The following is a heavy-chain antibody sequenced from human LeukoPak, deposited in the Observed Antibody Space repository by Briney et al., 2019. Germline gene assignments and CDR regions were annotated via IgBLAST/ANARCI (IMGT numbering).Heavy chain of an antibody. CDR1: GFTFSNYW. V-gene: IGHV3-7*01. Sequence: PGGSLRLSCVASGFTFSNYWMTWVRQAPGKGLEWVANIKEDGSKENYVDSVKGRFTISRGNAKNSQYLQMNSLRVEDTAVYYCVRDEVAGPLKYWGQGTLVTVSS. CDR3: VRDEVAGPLKY. J-gene: IGHJ4*02. CDR2: IKEDGSKE. D-gene: IGHD5-12*01.